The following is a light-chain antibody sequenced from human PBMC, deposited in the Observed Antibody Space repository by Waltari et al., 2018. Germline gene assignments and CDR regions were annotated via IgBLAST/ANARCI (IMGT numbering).Light chain of an antibody. CDR2: EVN. Sequence: QSALTPPASVSGSPGQSITISCTGTSSDIGYYNFVSWYQHHPNKAPKLILYEVNYRPSGVSDRFSGSKSGNTASLTISGLQAEDEADYYCNSFTSSTTWLFGGGTKVTVL. CDR1: SSDIGYYNF. J-gene: IGLJ3*02. V-gene: IGLV2-14*01. CDR3: NSFTSSTTWL.